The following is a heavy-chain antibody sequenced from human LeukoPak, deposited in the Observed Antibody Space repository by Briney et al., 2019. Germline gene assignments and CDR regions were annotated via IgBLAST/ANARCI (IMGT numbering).Heavy chain of an antibody. CDR2: IYYSGSP. J-gene: IGHJ4*02. Sequence: SETLSLTCTVSGGSISCGGYYWIWIPQHLGKGLEWIGYIYYSGSPYYCPSLTSRITISVDTSKTQFPLKLRSVTAADTAVYYCARSSANRYYWGQGTLVIVSS. V-gene: IGHV4-31*03. CDR3: ARSSANRYY. D-gene: IGHD1-14*01. CDR1: GGSISCGGYY.